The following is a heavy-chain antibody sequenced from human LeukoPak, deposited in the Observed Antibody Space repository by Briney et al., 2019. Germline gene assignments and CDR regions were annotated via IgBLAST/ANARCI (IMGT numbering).Heavy chain of an antibody. J-gene: IGHJ4*02. CDR1: GGSISSGGYY. V-gene: IGHV4-30-2*01. D-gene: IGHD6-6*01. CDR3: ARDSEGRDSSSYGRFDY. Sequence: SQTLSLTCTVSGGSISSGGYYWSWIRQPPGKGLEWIGYIYHSGSTYYNPSLKSRVTISVDRSKNQFSLKLSSVTAADTAVYYCARDSEGRDSSSYGRFDYWGQGTLVTVSS. CDR2: IYHSGST.